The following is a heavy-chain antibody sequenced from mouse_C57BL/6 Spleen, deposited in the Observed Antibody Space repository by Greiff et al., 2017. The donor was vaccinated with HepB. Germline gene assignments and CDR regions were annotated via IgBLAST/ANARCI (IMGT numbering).Heavy chain of an antibody. CDR1: GYSITSDY. V-gene: IGHV3-8*01. J-gene: IGHJ3*01. CDR3: ARSHYGNYGWFAY. CDR2: ISYSGST. Sequence: EVQGVESGPGLAKPSQTLSLTCSVTGYSITSDYWNWIRKFPGNKLEYMGYISYSGSTYYNPSLKSRISITRDTSKNQYYLQLNSVTTEDTATYYGARSHYGNYGWFAYWGQGTLVTVSA. D-gene: IGHD2-1*01.